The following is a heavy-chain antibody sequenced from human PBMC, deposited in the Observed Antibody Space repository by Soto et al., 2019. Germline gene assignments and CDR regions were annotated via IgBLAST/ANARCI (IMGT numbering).Heavy chain of an antibody. V-gene: IGHV1-8*01. J-gene: IGHJ6*01. CDR2: MNPNSGNT. CDR1: GYTFTSYD. CDR3: ARAGGTGKDG. D-gene: IGHD3-10*01. Sequence: QVQLVQSGAEVKKPGASVKVSCKASGYTFTSYDINWVRQATGQGLEWMGWMNPNSGNTGYAQKFRGRATITRNSSISTAKMGLSSLVPVETAVYYCARAGGTGKDGWGQGTTVTLS.